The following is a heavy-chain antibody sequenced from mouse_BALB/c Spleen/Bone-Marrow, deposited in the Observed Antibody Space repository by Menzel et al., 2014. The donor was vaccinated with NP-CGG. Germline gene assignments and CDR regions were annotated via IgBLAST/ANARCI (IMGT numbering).Heavy chain of an antibody. CDR1: GYTFTNYW. CDR3: AIHGEAMDY. CDR2: IYPGAVYT. Sequence: QVQLQQPGAELVRPGTSVKMSCKAAGYTFTNYWIGWVKQGPGHGLEWIGDIYPGAVYTNYNEKFKGKATLTADTSSSTAYMQLSSLTSEDSAIYYCAIHGEAMDYWGQGTSVTVSS. J-gene: IGHJ4*01. V-gene: IGHV1-63*02.